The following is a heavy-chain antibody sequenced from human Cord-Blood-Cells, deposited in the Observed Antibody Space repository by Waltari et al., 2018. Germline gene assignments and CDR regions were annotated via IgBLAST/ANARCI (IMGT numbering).Heavy chain of an antibody. D-gene: IGHD6-6*01. CDR3: ARASSADDAFDI. CDR2: ICSGGST. CDR1: GFTVSSNY. V-gene: IGHV3-53*02. Sequence: EVQLVETGGGLIQPGGSLRLSCAASGFTVSSNYMSWVRQAPGKGLEWVSVICSGGSTYYADYVKGRFTISRDNSKNTLYLQMNSLRAEDTAVYYCARASSADDAFDIWGQGTMVTVSS. J-gene: IGHJ3*02.